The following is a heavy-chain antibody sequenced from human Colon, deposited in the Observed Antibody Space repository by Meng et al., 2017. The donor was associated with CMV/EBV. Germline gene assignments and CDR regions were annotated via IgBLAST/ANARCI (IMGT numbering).Heavy chain of an antibody. V-gene: IGHV3-30*02. Sequence: GESLKISSAASGFTFRTYGRHWVRQAPGKGLEWVAFIRYDGNTKYYADSVKGRFTISRDNFKNTLYVQMSSLRTEDTAVYYCAKEFSTTTSEAGGTYDICGNWGQGTLVTVSS. CDR1: GFTFRTYG. D-gene: IGHD3-9*01. J-gene: IGHJ4*02. CDR3: AKEFSTTTSEAGGTYDICGN. CDR2: IRYDGNTK.